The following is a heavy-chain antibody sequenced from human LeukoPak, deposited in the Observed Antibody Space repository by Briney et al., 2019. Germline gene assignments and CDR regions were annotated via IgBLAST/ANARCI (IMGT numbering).Heavy chain of an antibody. CDR2: ISDSGGRT. CDR1: GITLSNYG. V-gene: IGHV3-23*01. CDR3: AKRGVVIRVILVGFHKEAYYFDS. D-gene: IGHD3-22*01. J-gene: IGHJ4*02. Sequence: PGGALRLSCAVSGITLSNYGMSWVRQAPGKGVEGVAGISDSGGRTNYADSVKGRFTISRDNPKNTFYLQMNSLRAEDTAVYFCAKRGVVIRVILVGFHKEAYYFDSWGQGALVTVSS.